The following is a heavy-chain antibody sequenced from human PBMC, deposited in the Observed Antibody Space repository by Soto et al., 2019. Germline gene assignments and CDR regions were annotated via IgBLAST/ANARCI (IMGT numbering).Heavy chain of an antibody. Sequence: ASVKLSSKASGFTFTSYYMQWVRHAPGQGLEWMGIINPSGGSTSYAQKFQGRVTMTRDTSTSTVYMELSSLRSEDTAVYYCARVRRYSSPGGDYYGMDVWGQGTTVTV. J-gene: IGHJ6*02. CDR1: GFTFTSYY. CDR3: ARVRRYSSPGGDYYGMDV. V-gene: IGHV1-46*01. D-gene: IGHD3-22*01. CDR2: INPSGGST.